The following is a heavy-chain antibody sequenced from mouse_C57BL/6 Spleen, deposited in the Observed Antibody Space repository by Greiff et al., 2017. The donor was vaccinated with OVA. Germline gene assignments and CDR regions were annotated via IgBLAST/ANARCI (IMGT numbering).Heavy chain of an antibody. J-gene: IGHJ4*01. V-gene: IGHV1-82*01. Sequence: QVQLQQSGPELVKPGASVKISCKASGYAFSSSWMNWVKQRPGQGLEWIGRIYPGDGDTNYNGKFKGKATLTADKSSSTAYMQLSSLTSEDSAVYFCARTSYYYGSSYAMDYWGQGTSVTVSS. CDR3: ARTSYYYGSSYAMDY. D-gene: IGHD1-1*01. CDR1: GYAFSSSW. CDR2: IYPGDGDT.